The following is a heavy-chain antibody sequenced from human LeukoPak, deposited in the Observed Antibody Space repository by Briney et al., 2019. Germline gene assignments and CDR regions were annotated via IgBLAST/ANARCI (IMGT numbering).Heavy chain of an antibody. D-gene: IGHD1-26*01. Sequence: SETLSLTCAVSGGSISSSNWWSWVRQPPGKGLEWIGEIYHSGSTNYNPSLKSRVTISVDKSKNQFSLKLSSVTAADTAVYYCARANIVGATRGNWFDPWGQGTLVTVSS. CDR2: IYHSGST. CDR3: ARANIVGATRGNWFDP. V-gene: IGHV4-4*02. J-gene: IGHJ5*02. CDR1: GGSISSSNW.